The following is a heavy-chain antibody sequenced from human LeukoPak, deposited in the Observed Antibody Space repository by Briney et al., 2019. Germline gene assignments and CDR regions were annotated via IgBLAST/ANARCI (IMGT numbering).Heavy chain of an antibody. V-gene: IGHV3-7*04. Sequence: GGXXXLSCAGSGFTFSNYWMNWVRQAPGXXLXWVANIKEDGSAKSYVDSVKGRFTISRDNAKNSLYLQMNSLRAEDAAVYYCARTGYGGNAVDYWGQGTQVTVSS. CDR2: IKEDGSAK. CDR3: ARTGYGGNAVDY. CDR1: GFTFSNYW. D-gene: IGHD4-23*01. J-gene: IGHJ4*02.